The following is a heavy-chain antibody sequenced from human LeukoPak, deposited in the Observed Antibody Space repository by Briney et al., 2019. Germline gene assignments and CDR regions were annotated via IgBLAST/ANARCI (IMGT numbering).Heavy chain of an antibody. J-gene: IGHJ4*02. CDR1: GFSFTSIFPFTNAW. CDR3: TAGEGFTDFDS. Sequence: GGSLRLSCAASGFSFTSIFPFTNAWMSWVRQAPGKGLEWVGRIKREADGGTTAYTAPVKGRFTISRDDSKNIVFLQMSSLKTEDTAVYYCTAGEGFTDFDSWGQGTLVTVSS. V-gene: IGHV3-15*01. D-gene: IGHD3-16*01. CDR2: IKREADGGTT.